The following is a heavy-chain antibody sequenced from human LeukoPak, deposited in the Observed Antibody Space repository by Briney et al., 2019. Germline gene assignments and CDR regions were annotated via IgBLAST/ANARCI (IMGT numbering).Heavy chain of an antibody. CDR3: ARDRSGSYSKYYFDY. CDR2: INPSGGST. J-gene: IGHJ4*02. V-gene: IGHV1-46*01. Sequence: ASVKVSCKASGYTFTSYYIHWVRQAPGQGLEWMGIINPSGGSTTYAQKFQGRVTMTWDMSTSTVYMELSSLRSEDTAVYYCARDRSGSYSKYYFDYWGQGTLVTVSS. D-gene: IGHD1-26*01. CDR1: GYTFTSYY.